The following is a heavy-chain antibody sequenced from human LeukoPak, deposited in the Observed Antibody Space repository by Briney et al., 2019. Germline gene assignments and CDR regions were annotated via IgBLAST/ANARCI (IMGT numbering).Heavy chain of an antibody. CDR3: ATGIITIFGVVTDY. Sequence: GASVKVSCKVSGYTLTELSTHWVRQAPGKGLEWMGGFDPEDGETIYAQKFQGRVTMTEDTSTDTAYMELSSLRSEDTAVYYCATGIITIFGVVTDYWGQGTLVTVSS. V-gene: IGHV1-24*01. CDR1: GYTLTELS. D-gene: IGHD3-3*01. J-gene: IGHJ4*02. CDR2: FDPEDGET.